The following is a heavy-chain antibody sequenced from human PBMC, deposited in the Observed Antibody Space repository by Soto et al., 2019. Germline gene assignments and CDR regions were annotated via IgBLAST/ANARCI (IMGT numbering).Heavy chain of an antibody. D-gene: IGHD3-3*01. J-gene: IGHJ3*02. CDR2: IYYSGST. CDR3: ARHETYYDFWSGSLDAFDI. V-gene: IGHV4-39*01. Sequence: QLQLQESGPGLVKPSETLSLTCTVSGGSISSSSYYWGWIRQPPGKGLEWIGSIYYSGSTYYNPSLKMRVTISVDTPKTQFSLKLSSVTAADTAVYYCARHETYYDFWSGSLDAFDIRGQGTMVTVSS. CDR1: GGSISSSSYY.